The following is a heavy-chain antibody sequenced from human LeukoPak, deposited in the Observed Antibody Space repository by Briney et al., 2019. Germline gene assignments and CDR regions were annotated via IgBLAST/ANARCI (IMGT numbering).Heavy chain of an antibody. Sequence: GGSLRLSCAASGFTFSSYSMNWVRQAPGKGLEWVSSISSSSSYIYYADSVKGRFTISRDNAKNSLYLQMNSLRAEDTAVYYCARALPYDFWSGYYPTYDAFDIWGQGTMVNVSS. V-gene: IGHV3-21*01. CDR2: ISSSSSYI. D-gene: IGHD3-3*01. J-gene: IGHJ3*02. CDR1: GFTFSSYS. CDR3: ARALPYDFWSGYYPTYDAFDI.